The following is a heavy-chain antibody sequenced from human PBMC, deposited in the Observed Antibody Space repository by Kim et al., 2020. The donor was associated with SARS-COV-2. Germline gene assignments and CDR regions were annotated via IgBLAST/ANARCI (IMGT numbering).Heavy chain of an antibody. CDR2: IIPIFGTA. J-gene: IGHJ3*02. V-gene: IGHV1-69*13. CDR1: GGTFSSYA. D-gene: IGHD3-9*01. CDR3: ARGVLRYFDWLSLWEGDAFDI. Sequence: SVKVSCKASGGTFSSYAISWVRQAPGQGLEWMGGIIPIFGTANYAQKFQGRVTITADESTSTAYMELSSLRSEDTAVYYCARGVLRYFDWLSLWEGDAFDIWGQGTMVTVSS.